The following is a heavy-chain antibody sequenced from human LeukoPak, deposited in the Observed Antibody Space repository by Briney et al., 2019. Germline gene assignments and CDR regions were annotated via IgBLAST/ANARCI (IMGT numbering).Heavy chain of an antibody. J-gene: IGHJ4*02. Sequence: SETLSLTCTVSGYSISSGYYWGWIRQPPGKGLEWIGSIYHSGSTYYNPSLKSRVTISVDTSKNQFSLKLSSVTAADTAVYYCARHRDSREPRVFDYWGQGTLVTVSS. V-gene: IGHV4-38-2*02. D-gene: IGHD3-22*01. CDR2: IYHSGST. CDR1: GYSISSGYY. CDR3: ARHRDSREPRVFDY.